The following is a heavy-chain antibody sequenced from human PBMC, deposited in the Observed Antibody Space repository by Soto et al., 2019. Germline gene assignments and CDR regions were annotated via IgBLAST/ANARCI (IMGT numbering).Heavy chain of an antibody. Sequence: GGSLRLSCAASGFTFSSYAMSWVRQAQGKGLEWVSAISGSGGSTYYAYSVKGRFTISRDNSKNTLYLQMNSLRAEDTAVYYCAKEFCTNGVCYGPLDYWGQGTLVTVSS. CDR3: AKEFCTNGVCYGPLDY. D-gene: IGHD2-8*01. J-gene: IGHJ4*02. CDR2: ISGSGGST. V-gene: IGHV3-23*01. CDR1: GFTFSSYA.